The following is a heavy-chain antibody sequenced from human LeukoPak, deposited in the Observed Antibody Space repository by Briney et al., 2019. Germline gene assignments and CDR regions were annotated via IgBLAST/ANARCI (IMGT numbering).Heavy chain of an antibody. CDR3: ARTLYIAAVPGGFDY. Sequence: ASVKVSCKASGYTFTGYYMHWVRQAPGQGLEWMGWINPNSGGTNYAQKFQGRVNMTRDTSISTVYMELSRLRSDDTALYYCARTLYIAAVPGGFDYWGQGTLVTVSS. V-gene: IGHV1-2*02. J-gene: IGHJ4*02. CDR2: INPNSGGT. D-gene: IGHD6-13*01. CDR1: GYTFTGYY.